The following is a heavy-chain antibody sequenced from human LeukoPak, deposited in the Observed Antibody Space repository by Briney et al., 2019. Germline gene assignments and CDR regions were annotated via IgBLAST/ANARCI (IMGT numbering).Heavy chain of an antibody. D-gene: IGHD3-22*01. CDR2: IIPIFGTP. Sequence: SVKVSCKTSGGTFINYAFGWVRQAPGQGLEWVGGIIPIFGTPNYAQKFQDRVSIIADESTSTAYMELSSLRSEDTAVYYCARGSAYYYDSSGYYQFDYFDYWGQGTLVTVSS. V-gene: IGHV1-69*01. CDR1: GGTFINYA. CDR3: ARGSAYYYDSSGYYQFDYFDY. J-gene: IGHJ4*02.